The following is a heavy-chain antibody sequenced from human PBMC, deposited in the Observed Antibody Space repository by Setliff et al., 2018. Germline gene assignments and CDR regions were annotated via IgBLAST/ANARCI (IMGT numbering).Heavy chain of an antibody. D-gene: IGHD5-18*01. J-gene: IGHJ4*02. Sequence: GSLRLSCAASGFSFSSYAIHWVRQAPGKGLEWLTVISSDAMIKLYADSVKGRFTVSRDNSNNTVYLHLSSPRPEDTAVYYCARDVGYTYGLDFWGQGTLVTVS. V-gene: IGHV3-30*03. CDR3: ARDVGYTYGLDF. CDR2: ISSDAMIK. CDR1: GFSFSSYA.